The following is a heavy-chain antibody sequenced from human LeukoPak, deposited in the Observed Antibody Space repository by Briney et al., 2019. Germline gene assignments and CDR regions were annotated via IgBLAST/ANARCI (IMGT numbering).Heavy chain of an antibody. CDR1: GFTFSSYA. CDR2: ISGSGGST. V-gene: IGHV3-23*01. Sequence: PGGSLRLSCAASGFTFSSYALTWVRQAPGKGLEWVSAISGSGGSTYYADSVKGRFTISRDNSKNTLYLQMNSLRAEDTAVYYCAKDRWSGSPLDYFDYWGQGTLVTVSS. CDR3: AKDRWSGSPLDYFDY. J-gene: IGHJ4*02. D-gene: IGHD1-26*01.